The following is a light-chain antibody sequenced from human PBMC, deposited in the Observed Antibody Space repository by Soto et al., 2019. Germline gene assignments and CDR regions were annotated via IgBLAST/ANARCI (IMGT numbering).Light chain of an antibody. CDR1: QSVSSN. Sequence: SPGERATLSCRASQSVSSNLAWYQLKPGQAPRLLIYGASTRATGIPARFSGSGSGTEFTLTISSLQSEDFAVYYCEHYSDWPTFGQATKV. CDR2: GAS. J-gene: IGKJ1*01. CDR3: EHYSDWPT. V-gene: IGKV3-15*01.